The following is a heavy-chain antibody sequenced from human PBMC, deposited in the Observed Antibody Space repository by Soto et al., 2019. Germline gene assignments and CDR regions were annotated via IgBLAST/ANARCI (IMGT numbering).Heavy chain of an antibody. J-gene: IGHJ6*02. Sequence: QVQLQESGPGLVKPSQTLSLTCTVSGGSVSSGDFYWSWIRQPPGKGLEWIGYMYYSGSTYYNPSLKSRLTISVDTSKNQFSLKQSSVTAADTAVYFCARDTKRYYSYYYVMDVWGQGTTVTVSS. V-gene: IGHV4-30-4*01. CDR1: GGSVSSGDFY. CDR3: ARDTKRYYSYYYVMDV. CDR2: MYYSGST.